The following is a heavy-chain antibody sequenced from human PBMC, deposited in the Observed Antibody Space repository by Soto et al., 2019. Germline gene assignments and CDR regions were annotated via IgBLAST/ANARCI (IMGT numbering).Heavy chain of an antibody. V-gene: IGHV1-18*01. J-gene: IGHJ4*02. CDR2: ISPYNRNT. CDR3: ARDLDGSGNYYTDY. D-gene: IGHD3-10*01. CDR1: GYTFSSIG. Sequence: QVKLVQSGAEVKKPGASVKVSCKASGYTFSSIGISWVRQAPGQGLEWMGWISPYNRNTYYAQRLQGRVTMTTDTSTSTAYMELRSLRSDDTAVYYCARDLDGSGNYYTDYWGQGTLVTVSS.